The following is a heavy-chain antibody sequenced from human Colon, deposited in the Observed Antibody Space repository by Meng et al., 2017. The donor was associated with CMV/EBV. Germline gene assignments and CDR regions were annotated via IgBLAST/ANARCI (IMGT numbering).Heavy chain of an antibody. D-gene: IGHD3-3*01. CDR3: ARDTNSITIFGVVINYYYYGMDV. J-gene: IGHJ6*02. CDR1: GFNFSNYG. CDR2: IKYDGSKE. Sequence: GESLKISCAASGFNFSNYGMHWVRQAPGKGLEWVSFIKYDGSKEWFADSVKGRFTISRDNSKNTLYLLMNSLRAEDTGVYYCARDTNSITIFGVVINYYYYGMDVWGQGTTVTVSS. V-gene: IGHV3-30*02.